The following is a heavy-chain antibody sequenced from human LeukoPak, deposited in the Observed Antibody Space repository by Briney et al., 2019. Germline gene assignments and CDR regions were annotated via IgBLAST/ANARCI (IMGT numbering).Heavy chain of an antibody. Sequence: SETLSLTCAVYGGSFSGYYWSWIRQPPGKGLGWIGEINHSGSTNYNPSLKSRVTISVDTSKNQFSLKLSSVTAADTAVYYCASGGWLRLGYWGQGTLVTVSS. J-gene: IGHJ4*02. CDR1: GGSFSGYY. V-gene: IGHV4-34*01. D-gene: IGHD5-12*01. CDR2: INHSGST. CDR3: ASGGWLRLGY.